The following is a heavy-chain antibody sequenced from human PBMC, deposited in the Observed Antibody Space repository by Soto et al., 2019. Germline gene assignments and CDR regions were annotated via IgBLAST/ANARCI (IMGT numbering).Heavy chain of an antibody. J-gene: IGHJ5*01. V-gene: IGHV5-51*01. CDR3: ARRALDPSGPYSPYDGFDS. Sequence: GESLKISCKGFGYLFTKYWIAWVRQVSGKGLGWVRIIDPADCDERYSPSFEGQVTISVDKSNSSSYLRWDNLKTSDTATYLCARRALDPSGPYSPYDGFDSWGQGTLVTVSS. CDR1: GYLFTKYW. D-gene: IGHD2-15*01. CDR2: IDPADCDE.